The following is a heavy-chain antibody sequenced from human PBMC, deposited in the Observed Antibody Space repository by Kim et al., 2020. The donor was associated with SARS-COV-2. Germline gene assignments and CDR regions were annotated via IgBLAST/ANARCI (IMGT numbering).Heavy chain of an antibody. J-gene: IGHJ4*02. D-gene: IGHD3-10*01. Sequence: ASVKVSCKDSGYTFTSYDINWGRQATGQGLEWMGWMNPNSGNTGYAQKFQGRVTMTRNTSISTAYMELCSLRSEDTAVYYCARVVVRGVIDYWGQGTLVTVSS. CDR3: ARVVVRGVIDY. CDR2: MNPNSGNT. V-gene: IGHV1-8*01. CDR1: GYTFTSYD.